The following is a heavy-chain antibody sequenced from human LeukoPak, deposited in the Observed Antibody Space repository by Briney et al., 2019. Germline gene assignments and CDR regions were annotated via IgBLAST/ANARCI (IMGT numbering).Heavy chain of an antibody. CDR2: INPNSGGT. V-gene: IGHV1-2*02. CDR1: GYTFTGYY. D-gene: IGHD6-13*01. J-gene: IGHJ4*02. Sequence: ASVKVSCKASGYTFTGYYMHWVRQAPGQGLEWMGWINPNSGGTNYAQKFQGRGTMTRDTSISTAYMELSRLRSDDTAVYYCARDGVRSSWSIGYWGQGTLVTVSS. CDR3: ARDGVRSSWSIGY.